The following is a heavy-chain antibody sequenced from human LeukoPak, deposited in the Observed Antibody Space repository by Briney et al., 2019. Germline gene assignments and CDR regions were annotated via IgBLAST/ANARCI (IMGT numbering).Heavy chain of an antibody. CDR3: ARERGGILAAPTYYFDY. V-gene: IGHV4-61*02. CDR2: IYTSGST. Sequence: PSETLSLTCTVSGGSTSSGSYYWSWIRQPAGKGLEWIGRIYTSGSTNYNPSLKSRVTISVDTSKNQFSLKLSSVTAADTAVYYCARERGGILAAPTYYFDYWGRGTLVTVSS. CDR1: GGSTSSGSYY. J-gene: IGHJ4*02. D-gene: IGHD2-15*01.